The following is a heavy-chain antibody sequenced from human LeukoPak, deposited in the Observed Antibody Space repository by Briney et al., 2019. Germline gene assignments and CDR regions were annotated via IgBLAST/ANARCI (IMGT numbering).Heavy chain of an antibody. V-gene: IGHV1-69*06. Sequence: SVKVSCKASGGTFSSYAISWVRQAPGQGLEWMGGIIPIFGTVNYAQKFQGRVTITADKSTSTAYMELSSLRSEDTAVYYCARVHYGSSWYGTYYYYYMDVWGKGTTVTVSS. D-gene: IGHD6-13*01. CDR2: IIPIFGTV. J-gene: IGHJ6*03. CDR3: ARVHYGSSWYGTYYYYYMDV. CDR1: GGTFSSYA.